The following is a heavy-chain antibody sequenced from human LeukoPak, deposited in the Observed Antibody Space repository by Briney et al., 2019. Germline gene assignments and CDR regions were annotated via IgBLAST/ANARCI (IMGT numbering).Heavy chain of an antibody. CDR3: AGVRYDSSGYYSIYDY. Sequence: GGSLRLSCAASGFTFSSYSMNWVRQAPGKGLEWVSSISSSSSYIYYADSVKGRFTISRDNAKNSLYLQMNSLRAEDTAVYYCAGVRYDSSGYYSIYDYWGQGTLVTVSS. V-gene: IGHV3-21*01. CDR2: ISSSSSYI. CDR1: GFTFSSYS. D-gene: IGHD3-22*01. J-gene: IGHJ4*02.